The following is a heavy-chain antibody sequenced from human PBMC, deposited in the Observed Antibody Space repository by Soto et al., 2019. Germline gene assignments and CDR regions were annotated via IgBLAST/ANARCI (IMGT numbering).Heavy chain of an antibody. Sequence: QITVKESGPKLVKPSQTLTLTCAFSGFSLSTSGVGVGWVRQPPGKAPEWLALIYWDDDKRYRPSLKSRLSITKDTSKDQVVFTMTNMDPVDTATYYFVPQDWNNNSSCSELWGRGTLVTVSS. D-gene: IGHD1-1*01. J-gene: IGHJ2*01. CDR3: VPQDWNNNSSCSEL. CDR1: GFSLSTSGVG. V-gene: IGHV2-5*02. CDR2: IYWDDDK.